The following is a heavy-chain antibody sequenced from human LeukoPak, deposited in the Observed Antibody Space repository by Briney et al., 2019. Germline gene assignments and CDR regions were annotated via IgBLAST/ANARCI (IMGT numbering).Heavy chain of an antibody. V-gene: IGHV3-11*04. CDR3: ARDPYSGAYGNTYYYYMDV. D-gene: IGHD1-26*01. CDR1: GFTFSDYY. Sequence: GGSLRLSCAASGFTFSDYYMSWIRQAPGKGLEWVSYISSSGSTIYYADSVKGRFTISRDNARNSLYLQMNSLTAEDTAVYYCARDPYSGAYGNTYYYYMDVWGKGTTVTISS. J-gene: IGHJ6*03. CDR2: ISSSGSTI.